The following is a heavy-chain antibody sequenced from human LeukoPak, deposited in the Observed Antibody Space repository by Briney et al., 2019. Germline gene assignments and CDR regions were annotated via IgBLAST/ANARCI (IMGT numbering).Heavy chain of an antibody. D-gene: IGHD5-12*01. J-gene: IGHJ5*02. V-gene: IGHV1-69*13. CDR2: IIPIFGAA. CDR3: ARQETGYSGPINWFDP. CDR1: GGTFSSYA. Sequence: ASMKVSCKASGGTFSSYAISWVRQAPGQGLEWMGGIIPIFGAANYAQKFQGRVTITADESTSTAYMELSSLRSEDTAVYYCARQETGYSGPINWFDPWGQGTLVTVSS.